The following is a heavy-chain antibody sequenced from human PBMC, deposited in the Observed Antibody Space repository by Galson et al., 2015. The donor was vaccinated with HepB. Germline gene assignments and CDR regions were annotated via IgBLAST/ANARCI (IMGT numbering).Heavy chain of an antibody. J-gene: IGHJ6*02. CDR1: GFTFSSYG. V-gene: IGHV3-30*18. CDR3: AKDGVGWSSSGSYYYGMDV. Sequence: SLRLSCAASGFTFSSYGMHWVRQAPGKGLEWVAVISYDGSNKYYADSVKGRFTISRDNSKNTLYLQMNSLRAEDTPVYYCAKDGVGWSSSGSYYYGMDVWGQGTTVTVSS. D-gene: IGHD6-6*01. CDR2: ISYDGSNK.